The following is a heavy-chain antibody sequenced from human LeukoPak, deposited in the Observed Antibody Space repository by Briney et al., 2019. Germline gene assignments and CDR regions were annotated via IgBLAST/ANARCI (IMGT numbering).Heavy chain of an antibody. CDR1: GGSISNNY. J-gene: IGHJ4*02. V-gene: IGHV4-59*01. CDR2: IYYSGST. Sequence: PSETLSLTCTVSGGSISNNYWSWFRQPPGKGLEWIGYIYYSGSTNYNPSLKSRVTISVDTSKSQFPLKLSSVTAADTAVYYCASHKGFWGQGTLVTVSS. CDR3: ASHKGF.